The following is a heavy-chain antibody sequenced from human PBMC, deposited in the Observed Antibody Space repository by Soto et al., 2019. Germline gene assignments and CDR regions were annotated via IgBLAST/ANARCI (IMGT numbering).Heavy chain of an antibody. D-gene: IGHD3-16*01. J-gene: IGHJ4*02. CDR3: ARLALRMAKIRLNFDY. CDR1: GDSISSESYY. Sequence: SETLSLTCTVSGDSISSESYYWGWIRQPPGKGLEWIGNLYHNGNTYYNPSLKSRVSISADTSKNQLSLEVTSVTAADTVFFYCARLALRMAKIRLNFDYWGQGTQVTVSS. CDR2: LYHNGNT. V-gene: IGHV4-39*01.